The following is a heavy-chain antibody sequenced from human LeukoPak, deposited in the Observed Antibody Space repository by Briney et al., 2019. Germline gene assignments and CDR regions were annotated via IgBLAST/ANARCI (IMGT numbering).Heavy chain of an antibody. V-gene: IGHV4-34*01. CDR2: INHSGST. D-gene: IGHD6-6*01. J-gene: IGHJ6*02. Sequence: PSETLSLTCAVYGGSFSGYYWSWIRQPPGKGLEWIGEINHSGSTNYNPSLKSRVTISVDTSKNQFSLKLSSVTAADTAVYYCARDRAAPRYYYYGMDVWGQGTTVTVSS. CDR3: ARDRAAPRYYYYGMDV. CDR1: GGSFSGYY.